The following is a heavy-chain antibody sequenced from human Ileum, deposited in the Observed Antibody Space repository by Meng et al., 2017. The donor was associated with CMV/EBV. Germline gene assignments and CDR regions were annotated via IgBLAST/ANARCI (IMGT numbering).Heavy chain of an antibody. V-gene: IGHV4-61*02. D-gene: IGHD1-20*01. CDR1: GGSTSSGSYY. Sequence: QGPARGSGPGRGRPSQTLPLTCPVSGGSTSSGSYYWSWIRHPAGKGLEWIGRIYTSESTNYNPSLKSRVTISVDTSKNQFSLKLSSVTATDTAVYYCAGGAITGTTEVPFDYWGQGTLVTVSS. CDR3: AGGAITGTTEVPFDY. CDR2: IYTSEST. J-gene: IGHJ4*02.